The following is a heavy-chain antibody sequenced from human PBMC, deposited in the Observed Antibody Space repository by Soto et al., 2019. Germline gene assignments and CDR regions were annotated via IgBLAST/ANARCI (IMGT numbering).Heavy chain of an antibody. J-gene: IGHJ6*02. V-gene: IGHV4-34*01. CDR2: INHSGST. Sequence: SETLSLTCAVYGGSFSGYYWSWIRQPPGKGLEWIGEINHSGSTNYNPSLKSRVTISVDTSKNQFSLRLSSVTAADTAVYYCGRGRWDDFGVVPALYYGMDVWGQGTTVTVSS. D-gene: IGHD3-3*01. CDR1: GGSFSGYY. CDR3: GRGRWDDFGVVPALYYGMDV.